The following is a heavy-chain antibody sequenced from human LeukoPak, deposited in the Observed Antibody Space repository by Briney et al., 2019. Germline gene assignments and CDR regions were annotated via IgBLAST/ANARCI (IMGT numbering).Heavy chain of an antibody. D-gene: IGHD6-13*01. J-gene: IGHJ4*02. V-gene: IGHV1-69*13. CDR2: IIPIFGTA. CDR3: ARGRDSSSWYYFDY. CDR1: GGTFSNYA. Sequence: SVKVSCKASGGTFSNYAISWVRQAPGQGLEWMGGIIPIFGTANYAQKFQGRVTVTADESTSTAYMELSSLRSEDMAVYYCARGRDSSSWYYFDYWGQGTLVTVSS.